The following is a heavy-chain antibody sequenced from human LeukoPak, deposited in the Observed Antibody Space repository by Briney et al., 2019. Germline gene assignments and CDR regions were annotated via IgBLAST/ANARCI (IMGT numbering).Heavy chain of an antibody. CDR1: GYSFTSYW. J-gene: IGHJ4*02. V-gene: IGHV5-51*01. CDR2: IYPGASDT. CDR3: ARLQLGRGFVDY. Sequence: GESLKISCKGSGYSFTSYWIGWVRQMPGKGLEWMGIIYPGASDTRYSPSFQGQVTTSADKSISTAYLQWSSLQASDTAIYYCARLQLGRGFVDYWGQGTLVTVSS. D-gene: IGHD6-6*01.